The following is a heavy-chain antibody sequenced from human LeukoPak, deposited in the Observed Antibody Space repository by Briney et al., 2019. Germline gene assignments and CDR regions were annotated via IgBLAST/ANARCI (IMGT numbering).Heavy chain of an antibody. V-gene: IGHV3-30*04. Sequence: GGSLRLSCAASGFTFSSYSMHWVRQAPGKGLNWVAFISYDGVNKYADSVKGRFTISRDNSKNTLYLQMNGLREEDTAVYYCARDPWYCGGDCYYHWGQGTLVTVSS. CDR1: GFTFSSYS. CDR2: ISYDGVNK. D-gene: IGHD2-21*02. CDR3: ARDPWYCGGDCYYH. J-gene: IGHJ4*02.